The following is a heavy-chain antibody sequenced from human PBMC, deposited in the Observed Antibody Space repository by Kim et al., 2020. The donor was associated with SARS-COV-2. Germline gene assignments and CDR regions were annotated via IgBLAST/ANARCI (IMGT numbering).Heavy chain of an antibody. CDR2: IWYDGSKE. V-gene: IGHV3-33*01. J-gene: IGHJ6*02. D-gene: IGHD3-10*01. CDR3: AGDGTYFFDSGTDIGYYFYGVDV. CDR1: GFTFSRYG. Sequence: GGSLRLSCAASGFTFSRYGMHWVRQPPGKGLEWVAVIWYDGSKEYYADSVKGRFTISRDNAKNTVNLQMNNLRAEDTAVYYCAGDGTYFFDSGTDIGYYFYGVDVWGQGTTVTVS.